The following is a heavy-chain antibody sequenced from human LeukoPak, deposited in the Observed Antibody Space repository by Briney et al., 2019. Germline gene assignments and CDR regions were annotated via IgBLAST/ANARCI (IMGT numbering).Heavy chain of an antibody. J-gene: IGHJ4*02. D-gene: IGHD6-13*01. V-gene: IGHV3-21*01. Sequence: PGGSLRLSCAASGFSFSSYSMNWVRQAPGKGLEWVSSISSSSSYIYYADSVKGRFTISRDNAKNSLYLQMNSLGAEDTAVYYCARGSAAAGTRCFVYWGQGTLVTVSS. CDR3: ARGSAAAGTRCFVY. CDR1: GFSFSSYS. CDR2: ISSSSSYI.